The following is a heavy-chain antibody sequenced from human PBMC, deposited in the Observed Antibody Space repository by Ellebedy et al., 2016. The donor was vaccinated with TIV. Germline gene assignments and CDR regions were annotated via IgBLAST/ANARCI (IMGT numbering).Heavy chain of an antibody. J-gene: IGHJ3*01. V-gene: IGHV3-23*01. CDR3: AKFQGGTFDV. CDR2: VNGGGGNT. Sequence: GESLKISCVASGFPSNMFALSWVRQAPGKGLEWVSSVNGGGGNTYNADSVEGRFTISRDNSKNTMYMQMNRLRAEDTAVYYCAKFQGGTFDVWGQGTMVTVSS. CDR1: GFPSNMFA.